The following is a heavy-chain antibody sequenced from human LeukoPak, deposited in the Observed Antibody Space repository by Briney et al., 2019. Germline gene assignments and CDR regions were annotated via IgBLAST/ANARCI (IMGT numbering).Heavy chain of an antibody. D-gene: IGHD3-10*01. Sequence: GRSLRLSCAASGFTFSSYAMHWVRQAPGKGLEWVAVISYDGSNKYYADFVKGRFTISRDNSKNTLYLQMNSLRAEDTAVYYCARDRGSGSYYTANFDYWGQGTLVTVSS. CDR3: ARDRGSGSYYTANFDY. CDR2: ISYDGSNK. J-gene: IGHJ4*02. CDR1: GFTFSSYA. V-gene: IGHV3-30-3*01.